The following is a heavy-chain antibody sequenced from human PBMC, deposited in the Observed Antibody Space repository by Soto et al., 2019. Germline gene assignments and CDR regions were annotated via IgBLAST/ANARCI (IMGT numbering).Heavy chain of an antibody. D-gene: IGHD6-13*01. V-gene: IGHV1-2*02. CDR2: INPNSGGT. CDR1: GYTFTGYY. J-gene: IGHJ5*02. Sequence: ASVKVSCKASGYTFTGYYMHWVRQAPGQGLEWMGWINPNSGGTNYAQKFQGRVTMTRDTSISTAYMELSRLRSDDTAVYYCARDQSYRSSWYWFDTWGQGTLVTVSS. CDR3: ARDQSYRSSWYWFDT.